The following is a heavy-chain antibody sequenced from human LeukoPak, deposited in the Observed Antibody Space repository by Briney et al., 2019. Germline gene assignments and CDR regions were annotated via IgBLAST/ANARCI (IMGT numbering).Heavy chain of an antibody. D-gene: IGHD3-22*01. CDR2: IYTSGST. V-gene: IGHV4-4*07. Sequence: SETLSLTCTVSGDSISSDYWSWIRQPAGKGLEWIGRIYTSGSTNYNPSLKSRVTISVDTSKNQFSLKLSSVTAADTAVYYCARDKSTIVASHDAFDIWGQGTMVTVSS. CDR1: GDSISSDY. J-gene: IGHJ3*02. CDR3: ARDKSTIVASHDAFDI.